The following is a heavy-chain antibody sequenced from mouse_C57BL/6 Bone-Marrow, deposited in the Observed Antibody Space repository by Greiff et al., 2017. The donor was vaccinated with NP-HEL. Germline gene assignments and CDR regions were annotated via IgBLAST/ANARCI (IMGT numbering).Heavy chain of an antibody. CDR2: IDPETGGT. CDR1: GYTFTDYE. Sequence: VQLQQSGAELVRPGASVTLSCKASGYTFTDYEMHWVKQTPVHGLEWIGAIDPETGGTAYNQKFKGKATLTAEKSSSTAYMQLSSLTSEDSAVYFCARGVGTGAFAYWGQGTLVTVSA. CDR3: ARGVGTGAFAY. D-gene: IGHD4-1*01. V-gene: IGHV1-15*01. J-gene: IGHJ3*01.